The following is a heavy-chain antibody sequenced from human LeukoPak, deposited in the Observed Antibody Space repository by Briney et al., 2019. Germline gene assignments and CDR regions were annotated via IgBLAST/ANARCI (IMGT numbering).Heavy chain of an antibody. J-gene: IGHJ1*01. CDR1: GFTFDNYA. Sequence: YPGGPLRLSCAASGFTFDNYAIHWVRQAPGKGLEWVSLISGDGGSTYYADSMKGRFTISRDNSKNSLDLQMNSLRTEDTSLYYCARDSQEFFQHWGQGTLVTVSS. CDR2: ISGDGGST. V-gene: IGHV3-43*02. CDR3: ARDSQEFFQH.